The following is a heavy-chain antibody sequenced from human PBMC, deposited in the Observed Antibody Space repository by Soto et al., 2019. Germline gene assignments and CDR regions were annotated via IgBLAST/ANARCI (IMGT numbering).Heavy chain of an antibody. Sequence: GGSLRLSCAASGFTFSSHDMNWVRQAPGKGLEWISSISSSSNYIYYTDSVKGRFTISRDNAKNSLYLQMNSLRAEDTALYYCARDSSDSYNYYYGMDVWGQGTTVTVS. V-gene: IGHV3-21*01. CDR1: GFTFSSHD. J-gene: IGHJ6*02. D-gene: IGHD2-2*01. CDR3: ARDSSDSYNYYYGMDV. CDR2: ISSSSNYI.